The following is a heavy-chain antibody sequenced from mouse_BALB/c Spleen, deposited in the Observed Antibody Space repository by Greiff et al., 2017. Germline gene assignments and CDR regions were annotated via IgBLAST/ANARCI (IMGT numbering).Heavy chain of an antibody. Sequence: LQQPGSELVRPGASVKLTCKASGYTFTSYWMHWVKQRHGQGLEWIGNIYPGSGSTNYDEKFKSKGTLTVDTSSSTAYMHLSSLTSEDSAVYYCTVNWDAFDYWGQGTTLTVSS. J-gene: IGHJ2*01. V-gene: IGHV1S22*01. CDR1: GYTFTSYW. CDR3: TVNWDAFDY. CDR2: IYPGSGST. D-gene: IGHD4-1*01.